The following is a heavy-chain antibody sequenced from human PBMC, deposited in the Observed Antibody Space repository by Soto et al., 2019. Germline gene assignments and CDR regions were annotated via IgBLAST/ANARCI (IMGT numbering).Heavy chain of an antibody. CDR2: ISGRGDDT. J-gene: IGHJ4*02. V-gene: IGHV3-23*01. CDR1: GFTFSSHA. Sequence: EVQLLESGGDLVQPGGSLRLSCAASGFTFSSHAMSWVRQAPGKGLEWVSTISGRGDDTYYTDSVKGRFTISRDNSKNTLYVHMNSLRAEDTAVYYCARAQPTYSSSYFDYWGQGTLVTVSS. CDR3: ARAQPTYSSSYFDY. D-gene: IGHD3-22*01.